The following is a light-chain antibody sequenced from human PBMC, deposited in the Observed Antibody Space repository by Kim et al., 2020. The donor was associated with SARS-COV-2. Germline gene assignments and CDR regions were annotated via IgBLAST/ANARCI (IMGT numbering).Light chain of an antibody. CDR1: KVGEKY. Sequence: SYELTQQPSVSVSPGQTSSITCSGDKVGEKYVYWYQQKAGQSPVLVMYEDAKRPSGIPERFSGSNSGNTATLTISGTQAMDEADYYCQASDSGTVVFGGGTQLTVL. CDR2: EDA. CDR3: QASDSGTVV. J-gene: IGLJ2*01. V-gene: IGLV3-1*01.